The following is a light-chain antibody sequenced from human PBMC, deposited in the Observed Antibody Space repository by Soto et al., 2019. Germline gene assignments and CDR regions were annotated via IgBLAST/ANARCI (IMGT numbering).Light chain of an antibody. CDR3: QQLNSYPIT. V-gene: IGKV1-9*01. J-gene: IGKJ5*01. CDR2: AAS. Sequence: IQLTQSPSSLSASVGDRVTITCRASQGISSYLAWYQQKPGKAPKLLIYAASTLQVGVPSRFSGSGSGTDFTLTINSLQPEDLATYYCQQLNSYPITFGQGTRLEIK. CDR1: QGISSY.